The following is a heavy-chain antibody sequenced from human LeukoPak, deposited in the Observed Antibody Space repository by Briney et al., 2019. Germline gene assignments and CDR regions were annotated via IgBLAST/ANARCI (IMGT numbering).Heavy chain of an antibody. CDR1: GGSISSYY. CDR2: IYYSGST. Sequence: PLETLSLTCTVSGGSISSYYWSWIRQPPGKGLEWIGYIYYSGSTNYNPSLKSRVTISADTSKNQFSLKLSSVTAADTAVYYCARGADYYDSSGYYPEPSDYWGQGTLVTVSS. V-gene: IGHV4-59*01. J-gene: IGHJ4*02. D-gene: IGHD3-22*01. CDR3: ARGADYYDSSGYYPEPSDY.